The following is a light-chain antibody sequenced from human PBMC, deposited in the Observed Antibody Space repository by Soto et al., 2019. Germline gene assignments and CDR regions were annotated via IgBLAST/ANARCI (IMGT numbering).Light chain of an antibody. CDR2: EVS. Sequence: QSALTQPASVSGSPGQSITISCTGTSSDVAYYNLVSWYQQHPGKAPKLMIYEVSKRPSGVSDRFSGSKSGNTASLTISGLQAEDEADYYCCSYAGSSTYVFGTGTKVTVL. V-gene: IGLV2-23*02. CDR3: CSYAGSSTYV. J-gene: IGLJ1*01. CDR1: SSDVAYYNL.